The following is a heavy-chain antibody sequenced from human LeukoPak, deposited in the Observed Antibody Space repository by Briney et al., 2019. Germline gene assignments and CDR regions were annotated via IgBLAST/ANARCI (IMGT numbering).Heavy chain of an antibody. CDR1: GGSISSSSYY. Sequence: SETLSLTCTVSGGSISSSSYYWGWIRQPPGKGLEWIGSIYYSGSTYYNPSLKSRVTISVDTSKNQFSLKLSSVTAADTAVYYCARLRGWRDYWGQGTLVTVSS. CDR2: IYYSGST. V-gene: IGHV4-39*01. D-gene: IGHD6-19*01. CDR3: ARLRGWRDY. J-gene: IGHJ4*02.